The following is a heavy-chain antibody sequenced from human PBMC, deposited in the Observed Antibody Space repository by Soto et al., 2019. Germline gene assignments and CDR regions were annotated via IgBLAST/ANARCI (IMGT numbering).Heavy chain of an antibody. CDR3: TTTGYSSSWYPPY. CDR2: IKSKTDGGTT. CDR1: GFTFSNAW. Sequence: GGSLRLSCAASGFTFSNAWMSWVRQAPGKGLEWVGRIKSKTDGGTTDYAAPVKGRFTISRDDSKNTLYLQMNSLKTEDTAVYYCTTTGYSSSWYPPYWGQGTLVTVSS. V-gene: IGHV3-15*01. J-gene: IGHJ4*02. D-gene: IGHD6-13*01.